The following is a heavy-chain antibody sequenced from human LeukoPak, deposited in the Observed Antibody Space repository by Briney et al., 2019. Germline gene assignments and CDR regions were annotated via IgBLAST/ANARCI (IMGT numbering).Heavy chain of an antibody. CDR3: ARGSTSSDY. CDR2: ISSSSSYI. V-gene: IGHV3-21*01. J-gene: IGHJ4*02. D-gene: IGHD2-2*01. CDR1: GFTFSSYS. Sequence: GGSLRLSCAASGFTFSSYSMNWVRQAPGKGLEWVSSISSSSSYIYYADSMKGRFTISRDNAKKSLYLQMNSLRDADTAMYYCARGSTSSDYWGQGTLVTVSS.